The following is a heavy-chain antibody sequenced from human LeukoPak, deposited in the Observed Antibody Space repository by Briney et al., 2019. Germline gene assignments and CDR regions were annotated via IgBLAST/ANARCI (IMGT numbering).Heavy chain of an antibody. D-gene: IGHD3-10*01. Sequence: PGRSLRLSCAASGFTFSSYGMHWVRQAPGKGLEWVAVIWYDGSNKYYADSVKGRFTISRDNSKNTLYLQMNSLRAEDTAVHYCARGPDVLLWFGESNYYYMDVWGKGTTVTVSS. J-gene: IGHJ6*03. CDR2: IWYDGSNK. CDR1: GFTFSSYG. V-gene: IGHV3-33*01. CDR3: ARGPDVLLWFGESNYYYMDV.